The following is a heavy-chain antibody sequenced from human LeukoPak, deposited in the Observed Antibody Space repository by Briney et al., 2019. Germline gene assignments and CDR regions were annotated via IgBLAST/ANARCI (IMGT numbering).Heavy chain of an antibody. J-gene: IGHJ4*02. CDR3: ARAPPFGADAALDY. D-gene: IGHD3-3*01. CDR1: GFTFSSYS. V-gene: IGHV3-21*01. CDR2: ISSSSSYI. Sequence: GGSLRLSCAASGFTFSSYSMNWVRRAPGKGLEWASSISSSSSYIYYADSVKGRFTISRDNAKNSLYLQMNSLRAEDTAVYYCARAPPFGADAALDYWGQGTLVTVSS.